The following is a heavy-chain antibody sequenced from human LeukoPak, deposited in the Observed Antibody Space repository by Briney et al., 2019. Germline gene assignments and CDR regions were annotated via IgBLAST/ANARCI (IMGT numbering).Heavy chain of an antibody. CDR3: ARTRTIAAAGTSPNWFDP. CDR1: GGTFSSYA. D-gene: IGHD6-13*01. CDR2: IIPILGIA. V-gene: IGHV1-69*04. Sequence: ASVKVSCKASGGTFSSYAISWVRQAPGQGVEWMGRIIPILGIANYAQKFQGRVTITADKSTSTAYMELSSLRSEDTAVYYCARTRTIAAAGTSPNWFDPWGQGTLVTVSS. J-gene: IGHJ5*02.